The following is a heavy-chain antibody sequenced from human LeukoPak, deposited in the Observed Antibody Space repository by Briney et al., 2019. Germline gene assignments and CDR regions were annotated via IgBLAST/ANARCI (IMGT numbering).Heavy chain of an antibody. CDR2: ISFDGTNK. D-gene: IGHD2-2*01. CDR1: GFSFSNSA. V-gene: IGHV3-30-3*01. Sequence: GGSLRLSCAASGFSFSNSAMHRVRQAPGKGLEWVAVISFDGTNKYYADSVKGRFTISRDNSKNTLYVQMSSLRGDDTGVYYCASGSSVNCSRTSCPPTDYWGQGTLVTVSS. CDR3: ASGSSVNCSRTSCPPTDY. J-gene: IGHJ4*02.